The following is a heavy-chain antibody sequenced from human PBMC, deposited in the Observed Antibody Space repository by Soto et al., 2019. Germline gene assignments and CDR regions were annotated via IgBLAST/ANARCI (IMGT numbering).Heavy chain of an antibody. Sequence: QVQLVQSGAEVKKPGASVKVSCKASGYTFTSYYMHWVRQAPGQGLEWMGIINPSGGSTSYAQKFQGRVTMTRDTSTSTVYMELSSLRSEDTAVYYCARDQHGDVPGNYYYYMDVWGKGTTVTVSS. CDR2: INPSGGST. J-gene: IGHJ6*03. CDR3: ARDQHGDVPGNYYYYMDV. V-gene: IGHV1-46*03. CDR1: GYTFTSYY. D-gene: IGHD4-17*01.